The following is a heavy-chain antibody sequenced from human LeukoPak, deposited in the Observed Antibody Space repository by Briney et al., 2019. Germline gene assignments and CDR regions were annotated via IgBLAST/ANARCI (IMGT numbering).Heavy chain of an antibody. D-gene: IGHD2-15*01. CDR1: GFSFSSYE. CDR2: ISGGGAPI. Sequence: GGSLRLSCAASGFSFSSYEMHWVRQAPGKGLEWLSYISGGGAPIYYADSVKGRFTISRDNAKNSLYLQMSSLRAEDTAVYYCAREVGYCSGSSCYFWFDPWGQGTLVTVSS. J-gene: IGHJ5*02. V-gene: IGHV3-48*03. CDR3: AREVGYCSGSSCYFWFDP.